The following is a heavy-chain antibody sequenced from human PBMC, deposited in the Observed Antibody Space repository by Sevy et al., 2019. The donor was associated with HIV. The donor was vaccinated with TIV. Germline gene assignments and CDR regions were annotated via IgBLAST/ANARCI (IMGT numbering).Heavy chain of an antibody. CDR3: ARVRYCTNGVCYLPLFDY. CDR1: GYTFTSYG. Sequence: ASVKVSCKASGYTFTSYGISWVRQAPGQGLEWMGWISAYNGNTNYAQKLQGRVTMTTDTSTSTANMELRSLRSDNTAVYYCARVRYCTNGVCYLPLFDYWGQGTLVTVSS. CDR2: ISAYNGNT. J-gene: IGHJ4*02. V-gene: IGHV1-18*01. D-gene: IGHD2-8*01.